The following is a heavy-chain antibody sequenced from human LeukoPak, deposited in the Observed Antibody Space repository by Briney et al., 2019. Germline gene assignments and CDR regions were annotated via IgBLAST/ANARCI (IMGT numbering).Heavy chain of an antibody. Sequence: ASVKVSCKVSGYTLTELSMHWVRQAPGKGLEWMGGFDPEDGETIYAQKFQGRVTMTEDTSTDTVYMELSSLRSEDTAVYYCATGVIRYDYVWGSYRPSDAFDIWGQGTMVTVSS. V-gene: IGHV1-24*01. CDR1: GYTLTELS. J-gene: IGHJ3*02. CDR3: ATGVIRYDYVWGSYRPSDAFDI. D-gene: IGHD3-16*02. CDR2: FDPEDGET.